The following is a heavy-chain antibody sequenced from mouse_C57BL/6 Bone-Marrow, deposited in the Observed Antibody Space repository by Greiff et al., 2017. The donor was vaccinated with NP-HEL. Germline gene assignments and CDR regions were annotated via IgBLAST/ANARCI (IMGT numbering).Heavy chain of an antibody. J-gene: IGHJ2*01. CDR2: INPYNGGT. CDR3: ARSREPEGD. V-gene: IGHV1-19*01. Sequence: VHVKQSGPVLVKPGASVKMSCKASGYTFTDYYMNWVKQSHGKSLEWIGVINPYNGGTSYNQKFKGKATLTVDKSSSTAYMELNSLTSEDSAVYYCARSREPEGDWGPGTTLTVSS. CDR1: GYTFTDYY. D-gene: IGHD3-3*01.